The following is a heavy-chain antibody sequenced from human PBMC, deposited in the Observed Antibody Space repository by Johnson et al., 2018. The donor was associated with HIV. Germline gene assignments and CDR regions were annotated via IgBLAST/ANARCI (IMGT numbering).Heavy chain of an antibody. CDR3: ARNSRNDAFDI. CDR2: IFYDGSYK. CDR1: GFTFSTYA. Sequence: QVQLVESGGGLVQPGGSLRLSCAASGFTFSTYAMHWVRQAPGKGLEWVAIIFYDGSYKYYADSVKGRLTISRDNSKNTLYLHMNSLRAEDTAVYSCARNSRNDAFDIWGQGTMVTVSS. D-gene: IGHD2/OR15-2a*01. J-gene: IGHJ3*02. V-gene: IGHV3-30*04.